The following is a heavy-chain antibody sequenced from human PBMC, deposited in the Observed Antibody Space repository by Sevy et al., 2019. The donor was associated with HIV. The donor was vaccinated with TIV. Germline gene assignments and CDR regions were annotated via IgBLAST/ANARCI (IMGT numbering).Heavy chain of an antibody. V-gene: IGHV3-30-3*01. J-gene: IGHJ4*02. CDR3: ARAMTMVTAFDY. CDR1: GFTFSSYA. CDR2: ISYDGSNK. Sequence: GGSLRLSCAASGFTFSSYAMHWVRQAPGKGLEWVAVISYDGSNKYYADSVKGRFTISRDNSKNTLYLQMNSLRAEDTAVYSCARAMTMVTAFDYWGQGTLVTVS. D-gene: IGHD4-17*01.